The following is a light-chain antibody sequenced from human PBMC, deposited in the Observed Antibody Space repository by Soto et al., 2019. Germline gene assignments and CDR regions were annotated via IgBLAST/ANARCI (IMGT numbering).Light chain of an antibody. J-gene: IGLJ3*02. V-gene: IGLV2-23*01. CDR1: TDVESDRL. CDR2: QDS. CDR3: CTYAGSLTWV. Sequence: QYALTQPASVSGSPGQPITISCTGTTDVESDRLVAWYQQYPGKASKLIIYQDSMRPPGVSDRFSASKSGATASMTISRLRPEDEGDYYCCTYAGSLTWVFGVGPKLTV.